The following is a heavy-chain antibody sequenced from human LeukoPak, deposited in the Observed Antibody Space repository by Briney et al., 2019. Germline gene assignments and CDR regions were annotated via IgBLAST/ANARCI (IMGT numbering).Heavy chain of an antibody. J-gene: IGHJ4*02. CDR1: GGSIITNSFY. Sequence: SETLSLTCTVSGGSIITNSFYWGWIRQPPGKGLEWIVSIYYSGSTYYNPSLKSRVTIFVDTSNNQFYLKLSSVTAADTAVYYCAGHADPNSFDYWGQGTLVTVSS. CDR2: IYYSGST. CDR3: AGHADPNSFDY. V-gene: IGHV4-39*01.